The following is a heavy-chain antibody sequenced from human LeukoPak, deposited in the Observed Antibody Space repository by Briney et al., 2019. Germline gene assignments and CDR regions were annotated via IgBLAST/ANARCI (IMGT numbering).Heavy chain of an antibody. J-gene: IGHJ3*02. V-gene: IGHV3-7*03. CDR1: GFRLNNYW. CDR3: ATDPPWGSDVFDM. CDR2: IKSDGSDK. D-gene: IGHD7-27*01. Sequence: GGSLRLSCAASGFRLNNYWMMWLRQAPGKGLEWVANIKSDGSDKYYVDSVKGRFTISRDNARNSLFLQMSSLRADDTATYYCATDPPWGSDVFDMWGRGTMVTVSS.